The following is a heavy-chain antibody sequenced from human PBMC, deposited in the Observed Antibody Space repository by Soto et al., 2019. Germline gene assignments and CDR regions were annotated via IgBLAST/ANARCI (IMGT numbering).Heavy chain of an antibody. V-gene: IGHV4-59*08. CDR2: IYYSGST. CDR3: ARLYISRPTEYWFDP. Sequence: QVQLQESGPGPVKPSETLSLTCTVSGGSISSYYWSWIRQPPGKGLEWIGYIYYSGSTNYNPSLKSRVTISVATSKNQFSLKLSSVTAADTAVYYCARLYISRPTEYWFDPWGQGTLVTVSS. D-gene: IGHD1-1*01. J-gene: IGHJ5*02. CDR1: GGSISSYY.